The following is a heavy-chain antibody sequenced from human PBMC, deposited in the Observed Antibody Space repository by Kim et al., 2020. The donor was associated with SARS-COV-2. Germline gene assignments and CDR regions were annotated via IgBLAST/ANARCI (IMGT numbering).Heavy chain of an antibody. CDR1: GFPFSTYA. D-gene: IGHD1-7*01. CDR2: ISTIGDSI. CDR3: ARVRHFGSTYYGLDV. Sequence: GGSLRLSCAASGFPFSTYAMHWVRQAPGKGLEYVSTISTIGDSIYYANSVKGRFIISRDNSKNTLFLQMGSLRAEDMAVYFCARVRHFGSTYYGLDVWGQGTTVTVSS. J-gene: IGHJ6*01. V-gene: IGHV3-64*01.